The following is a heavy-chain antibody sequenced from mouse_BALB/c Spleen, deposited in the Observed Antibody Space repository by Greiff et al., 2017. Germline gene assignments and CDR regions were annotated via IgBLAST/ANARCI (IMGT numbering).Heavy chain of an antibody. CDR1: GYSITSGYY. J-gene: IGHJ1*01. Sequence: ESGPGLVKPSQSLSLTCSVTGYSITSGYYWNWIRQFPGNKLEWMGYISYDGSNNYNPSLKNRISITRDTSKNQFFLKLNSVTTEDTATYYCARESILLLYWYFDVWGAGTTVTVS. CDR3: ARESILLLYWYFDV. V-gene: IGHV3-6*02. D-gene: IGHD1-1*01. CDR2: ISYDGSN.